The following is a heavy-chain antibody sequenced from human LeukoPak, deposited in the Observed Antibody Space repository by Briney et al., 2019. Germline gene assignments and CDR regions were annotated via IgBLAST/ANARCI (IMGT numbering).Heavy chain of an antibody. CDR3: ARGPSSCFDY. Sequence: GGSLRLSCAASGFTFSSYSMNWVRQAPGKGLEWVSSISSSSSYIYHADSVKGRFTISRDNAKNSLYLQMNSLRAEDTAVYYCARGPSSCFDYWGQGTLVTVSS. V-gene: IGHV3-21*01. J-gene: IGHJ4*02. CDR2: ISSSSSYI. CDR1: GFTFSSYS.